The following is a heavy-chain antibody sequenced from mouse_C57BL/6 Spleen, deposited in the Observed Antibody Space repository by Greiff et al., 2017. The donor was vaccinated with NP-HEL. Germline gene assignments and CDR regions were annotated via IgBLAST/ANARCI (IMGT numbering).Heavy chain of an antibody. CDR1: GFTFSSYG. J-gene: IGHJ2*01. CDR3: ARDESAYYFDY. CDR2: ISSGGSYT. D-gene: IGHD6-1*01. V-gene: IGHV5-6*01. Sequence: EVKLVESGGDLVKPGGSLKLSCAASGFTFSSYGMSWVRQTPDKRLEWVATISSGGSYTYYPDSVKGRFTISRDNAKNTLYLQMSSLKSEDTAMYYCARDESAYYFDYWGQGTTLTVSS.